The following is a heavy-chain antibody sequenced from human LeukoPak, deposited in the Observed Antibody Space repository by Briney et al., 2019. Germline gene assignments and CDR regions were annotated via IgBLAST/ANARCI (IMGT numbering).Heavy chain of an antibody. CDR1: GGSIGNSRYY. D-gene: IGHD5-18*01. Sequence: KPSETLSLTCSVSGGSIGNSRYYWGWIRQPPGKGLEWIATIYYSGSTYYNPSLKSRLTISVDTSKNQFSLRLSSVTAADTAVYYCARHRGGAYSYGYDYWGQGTLVPVSS. CDR3: ARHRGGAYSYGYDY. J-gene: IGHJ4*02. V-gene: IGHV4-39*01. CDR2: IYYSGST.